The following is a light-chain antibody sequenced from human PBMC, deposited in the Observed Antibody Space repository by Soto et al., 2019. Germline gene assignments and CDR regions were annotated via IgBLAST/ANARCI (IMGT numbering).Light chain of an antibody. CDR3: QQSYSALLT. Sequence: DIQITQSPSSLSASLGDRVTITCRASQTISTYLNWYQQKPGKAPKLLIYDASTLRSGVPSRFSGGGSETDFTLTISSLQPEDFATYYCQQSYSALLTFGGGTRVEIK. CDR2: DAS. J-gene: IGKJ4*01. V-gene: IGKV1-39*01. CDR1: QTISTY.